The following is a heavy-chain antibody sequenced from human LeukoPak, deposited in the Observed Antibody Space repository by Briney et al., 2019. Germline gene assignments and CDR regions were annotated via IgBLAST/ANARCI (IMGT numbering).Heavy chain of an antibody. V-gene: IGHV1-2*02. J-gene: IGHJ3*02. CDR1: GYTFTGYY. D-gene: IGHD5-18*01. CDR2: INPSSGGT. Sequence: WASVKVSCKASGYTFTGYYMHWVRQAPGQGLEWMGWINPSSGGTNYAQKFQGRVTMTRDTSISTAYMELSRLRSDDTAVYYCARTDTAMATDAFDIWGQGTMVTVSS. CDR3: ARTDTAMATDAFDI.